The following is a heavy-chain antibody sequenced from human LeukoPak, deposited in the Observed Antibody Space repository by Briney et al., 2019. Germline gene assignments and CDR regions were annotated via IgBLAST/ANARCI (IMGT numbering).Heavy chain of an antibody. CDR1: GFTFSDCY. V-gene: IGHV3-11*01. CDR2: ISSSGSTI. D-gene: IGHD3-10*01. J-gene: IGHJ5*02. Sequence: GGSLRLSCAASGFTFSDCYMSWIRQAPGKGLEWVSYISSSGSTIYYADSVKGRFTISRDNAKNSLYLQMNSLRAEDTAVYYCATARGRGNFYYYGSGRINWFDPWGQGTLVTVSS. CDR3: ATARGRGNFYYYGSGRINWFDP.